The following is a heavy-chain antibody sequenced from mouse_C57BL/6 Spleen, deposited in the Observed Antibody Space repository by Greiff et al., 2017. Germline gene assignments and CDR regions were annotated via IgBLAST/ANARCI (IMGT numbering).Heavy chain of an antibody. V-gene: IGHV1-52*01. J-gene: IGHJ2*01. CDR2: IDPSDSDT. CDR1: GYTFTSYW. CDR3: ARSDYYDGSAY. D-gene: IGHD1-1*01. Sequence: QVQLQQPGAELVRPGSSVKLSCKASGYTFTSYWMPWVKQRPIQGLEWIGNIDPSDSDTHYNQKFKDKATLTVDKSSSTAYMQLSSLTSEDSAVYYCARSDYYDGSAYWGQGTTLTVSS.